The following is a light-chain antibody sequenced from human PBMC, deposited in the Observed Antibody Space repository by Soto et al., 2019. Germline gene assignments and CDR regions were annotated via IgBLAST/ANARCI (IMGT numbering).Light chain of an antibody. V-gene: IGLV2-14*03. CDR1: SSDVGDHNY. CDR3: SSYTGSSTLYV. CDR2: DVS. J-gene: IGLJ1*01. Sequence: QSALTQPASVSGSPGQSITISCTGTSSDVGDHNYVSWYQQHPGTVPKLMIYDVSNRPSGVSDRFSGSKSGSMAYLTISGLQAEDEADYYCSSYTGSSTLYVFGTGTKLTVL.